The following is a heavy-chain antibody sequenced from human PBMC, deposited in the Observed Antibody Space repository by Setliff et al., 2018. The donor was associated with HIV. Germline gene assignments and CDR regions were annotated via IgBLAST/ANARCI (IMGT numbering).Heavy chain of an antibody. D-gene: IGHD5-12*01. CDR1: GFTFSTYA. CDR2: ISGSGSYT. J-gene: IGHJ4*02. Sequence: GGSLRLSCAASGFTFSTYAMSWVRQAPGKGLEWVSAISGSGSYTYYAGSVKGRFTISRDNSKNTLYLQMNSLRAEDTAVYYCAKDSSKIVATINGGYLDSWGQGALVTVSS. CDR3: AKDSSKIVATINGGYLDS. V-gene: IGHV3-23*01.